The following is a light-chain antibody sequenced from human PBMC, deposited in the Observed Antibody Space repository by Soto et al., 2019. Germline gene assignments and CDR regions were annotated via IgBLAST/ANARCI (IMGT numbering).Light chain of an antibody. CDR1: QSLLHSNGYNY. CDR2: LGS. Sequence: DIVMTQSPLSLPVTPGEPASISCRSSQSLLHSNGYNYLDWYLQKPGQSPQLLIYLGSNRASGVPDRFSSSGSGTDSTLKISRVEAEDVGVYYCMQALHTPLTFGQGTKVEIK. V-gene: IGKV2-28*01. CDR3: MQALHTPLT. J-gene: IGKJ1*01.